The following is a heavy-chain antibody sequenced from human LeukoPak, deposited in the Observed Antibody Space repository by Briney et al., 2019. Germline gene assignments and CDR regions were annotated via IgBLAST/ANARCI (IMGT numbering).Heavy chain of an antibody. Sequence: PGGSLRLSCAASRFTFSNAWMSWVRQAPGKGLEWVANIKQDGSEKYYVDSVKGRFTFSRDNAKNSLYLQMNSLRAEDTAVYYCAKARDTMIVVVTPSDYWGQGTLVTVSS. CDR3: AKARDTMIVVVTPSDY. J-gene: IGHJ4*02. CDR2: IKQDGSEK. V-gene: IGHV3-7*01. CDR1: RFTFSNAW. D-gene: IGHD3-22*01.